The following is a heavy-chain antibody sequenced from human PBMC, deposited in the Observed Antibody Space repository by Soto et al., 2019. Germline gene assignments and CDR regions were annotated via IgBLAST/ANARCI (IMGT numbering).Heavy chain of an antibody. CDR1: VFTFSNYA. Sequence: HPGGSLRLSCVASVFTFSNYAMHWVRQAPGKGLGWVAVISSDGSEKYYLDSVRDRFTISRDNSKNTLYLQMNNLRPEDTAMYYCANSWTTLTTGFDFWGQGA. V-gene: IGHV3-30*18. D-gene: IGHD4-17*01. CDR2: ISSDGSEK. J-gene: IGHJ4*02. CDR3: ANSWTTLTTGFDF.